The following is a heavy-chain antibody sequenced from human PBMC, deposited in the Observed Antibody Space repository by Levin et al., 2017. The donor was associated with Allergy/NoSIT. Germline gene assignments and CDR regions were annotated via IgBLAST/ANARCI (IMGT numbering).Heavy chain of an antibody. Sequence: GGSLRLSCAASGFTFSDYYMRWIRQAPGKGLECISYISSRGKYTNYADSVKGRFTISRDNAKHSVYMQMNSLRAEDTAVYYCAREGVGRYMDVWAQGTPVTVSS. CDR3: AREGVGRYMDV. D-gene: IGHD3-10*01. CDR2: ISSRGKYT. V-gene: IGHV3-11*05. CDR1: GFTFSDYY. J-gene: IGHJ6*03.